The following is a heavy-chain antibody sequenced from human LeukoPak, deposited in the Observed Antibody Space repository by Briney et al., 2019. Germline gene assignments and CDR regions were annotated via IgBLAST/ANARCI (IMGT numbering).Heavy chain of an antibody. J-gene: IGHJ4*02. CDR2: ISGSGGST. CDR1: GFTFSSSA. Sequence: GGSLRLSCAASGFTFSSSAMSWVRQAPGKGLEWVSSISGSGGSTYYADIVKGRFTISRDNSKNTLFLQMNSLRAEDTAVYYCAKDSAKKYDDYWGQGTLVTVSS. D-gene: IGHD2/OR15-2a*01. CDR3: AKDSAKKYDDY. V-gene: IGHV3-23*01.